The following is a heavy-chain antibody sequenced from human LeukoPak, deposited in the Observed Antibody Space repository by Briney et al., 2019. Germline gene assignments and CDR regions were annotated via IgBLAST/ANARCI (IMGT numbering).Heavy chain of an antibody. V-gene: IGHV3-74*01. CDR3: ARDGPHTWFDT. CDR2: INSDGGGA. CDR1: GITFGNNW. Sequence: PGGSLRLSCAASGITFGNNWMHWVRQAPGKGLVWISRINSDGGGAIYADSVKGRFTVSRDNAKNTLYLQMNSRRAEDTAVYYCARDGPHTWFDTWGEGTLVTVSS. J-gene: IGHJ5*02.